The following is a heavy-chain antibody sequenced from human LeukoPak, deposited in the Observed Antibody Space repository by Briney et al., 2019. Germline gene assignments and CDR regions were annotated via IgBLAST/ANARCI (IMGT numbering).Heavy chain of an antibody. J-gene: IGHJ4*02. Sequence: GASVKVSCKASGYTFNVYYIHWLRQAPGQGLEWMGWISTYNGYTNYAQNLQGRVTMSTDTSTSTAYMELRSLRSGDTAVYYCARVQPHRIHYDNSDYPTHNDYWGQGTLVTVSS. CDR1: GYTFNVYY. CDR2: ISTYNGYT. CDR3: ARVQPHRIHYDNSDYPTHNDY. V-gene: IGHV1-18*04. D-gene: IGHD3-22*01.